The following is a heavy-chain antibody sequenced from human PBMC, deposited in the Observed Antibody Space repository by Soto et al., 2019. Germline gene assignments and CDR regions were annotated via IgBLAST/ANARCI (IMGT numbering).Heavy chain of an antibody. J-gene: IGHJ6*02. Sequence: ASVKVSCKASGYTFTSYDINWVRQATGQGLEWMGWMNPNSGNTGYAQKFQGRVTMTRNTSISTAYMELSSLRSEDTAVYYCASSSAIYCSTSSCYEAVRYFSGMDVWGQGTTVTVS. D-gene: IGHD2-2*01. CDR2: MNPNSGNT. V-gene: IGHV1-8*01. CDR3: ASSSAIYCSTSSCYEAVRYFSGMDV. CDR1: GYTFTSYD.